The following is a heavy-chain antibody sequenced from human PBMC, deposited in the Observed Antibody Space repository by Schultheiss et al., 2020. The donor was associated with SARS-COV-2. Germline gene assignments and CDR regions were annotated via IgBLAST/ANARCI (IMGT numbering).Heavy chain of an antibody. CDR1: GYTFTSYD. CDR3: ARDAIAATTLFLSWFDP. Sequence: ASVKVSCKASGYTFTSYDINWVRQATGQGLEWMGWINPNSGGTNYAQKFQGRVTMTRDTSTSTAYMELSSLRSEDTAVYYCARDAIAATTLFLSWFDPWGQGTLVTVSS. J-gene: IGHJ5*02. CDR2: INPNSGGT. D-gene: IGHD2-15*01. V-gene: IGHV1-8*01.